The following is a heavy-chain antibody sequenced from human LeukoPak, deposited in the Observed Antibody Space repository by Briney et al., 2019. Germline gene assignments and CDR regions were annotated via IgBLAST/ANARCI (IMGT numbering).Heavy chain of an antibody. Sequence: SETLSLTCAVYGGSFSGYYWSWIRQPPGKGLEWIGEINHSGSTNYNPSLKSRVTISVDTSKNQFSLKLSSVTAADTAVYYCARTVYYYDSSGYPRRDAFDIWGQGTMVTVSS. CDR3: ARTVYYYDSSGYPRRDAFDI. J-gene: IGHJ3*02. V-gene: IGHV4-34*01. CDR2: INHSGST. D-gene: IGHD3-22*01. CDR1: GGSFSGYY.